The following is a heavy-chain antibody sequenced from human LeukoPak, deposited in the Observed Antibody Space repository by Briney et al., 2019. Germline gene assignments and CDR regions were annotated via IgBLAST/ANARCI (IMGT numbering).Heavy chain of an antibody. CDR3: ARHRSPHDPYNWLDP. CDR1: GGSISSYY. J-gene: IGHJ5*02. Sequence: PSETLSLTCTVSGGSISSYYWSWIRQPPGKGLEWIRYIYYSGSTNYNPSLKSRVTISVDTSKNQFSLKLSSVTAADTAVYYCARHRSPHDPYNWLDPWGQGTLVTVSS. D-gene: IGHD3-16*01. CDR2: IYYSGST. V-gene: IGHV4-59*08.